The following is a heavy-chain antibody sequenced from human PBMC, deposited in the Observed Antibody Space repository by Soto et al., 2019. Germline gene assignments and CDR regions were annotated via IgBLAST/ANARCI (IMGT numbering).Heavy chain of an antibody. CDR2: ISGSGGRT. J-gene: IGHJ6*02. CDR1: GFTFSSSA. Sequence: PGGSMRLCCAASGFTFSSSAMTWVRKDPGKGLEWVSGISGSGGRTHYADSVQGRFTISRDNSKNTLFLQMNSLRAEDTAVYYCAKDLGDYEYSSPYGMDVWGQGTTVTVSS. D-gene: IGHD3-16*01. V-gene: IGHV3-23*01. CDR3: AKDLGDYEYSSPYGMDV.